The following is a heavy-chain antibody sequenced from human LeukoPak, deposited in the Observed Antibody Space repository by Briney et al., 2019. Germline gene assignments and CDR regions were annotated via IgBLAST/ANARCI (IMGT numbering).Heavy chain of an antibody. CDR2: VYYSGST. D-gene: IGHD3-10*01. J-gene: IGHJ3*02. Sequence: PSETLSLTCTVSGGSISGYYWTWIRQPPGKGLDWIGFVYYSGSTNYNPSLKSRVTISVDTSKNQFSLKLSSVTAADTAVYYCARAPPLLLWFGELSAGAFDIWGQGTMVTVSS. V-gene: IGHV4-59*01. CDR1: GGSISGYY. CDR3: ARAPPLLLWFGELSAGAFDI.